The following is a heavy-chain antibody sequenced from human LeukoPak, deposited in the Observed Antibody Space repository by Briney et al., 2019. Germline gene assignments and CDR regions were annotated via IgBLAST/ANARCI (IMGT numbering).Heavy chain of an antibody. D-gene: IGHD1-26*01. CDR2: ISSSSSYI. CDR1: GFTFSSYS. Sequence: NAGRSLRLSCAASGFTFSSYSMNWVRQAPGKGLEWVSSISSSSSYIYYADSVKGRFTISRDNAKNSLYLQMNSLRAEDTAVYYCTVPRIVGATPGLYYGMDVWGQGTTVTVSS. J-gene: IGHJ6*02. V-gene: IGHV3-21*01. CDR3: TVPRIVGATPGLYYGMDV.